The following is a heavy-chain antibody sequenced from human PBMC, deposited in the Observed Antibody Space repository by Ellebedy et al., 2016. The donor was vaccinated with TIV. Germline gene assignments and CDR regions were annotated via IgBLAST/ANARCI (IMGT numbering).Heavy chain of an antibody. J-gene: IGHJ4*02. CDR1: GGSVSSTRYY. CDR2: VYYSGSP. Sequence: MPSETLSLTCSVSGGSVSSTRYYWAWIRQPPGKGLKYIGSVYYSGSPYYNPSFKSRVTLSADTSKTQFSLNLRTATAADTAVYYCARTDPWQPIDDWGQGILVSVSS. D-gene: IGHD2-21*02. V-gene: IGHV4-39*01. CDR3: ARTDPWQPIDD.